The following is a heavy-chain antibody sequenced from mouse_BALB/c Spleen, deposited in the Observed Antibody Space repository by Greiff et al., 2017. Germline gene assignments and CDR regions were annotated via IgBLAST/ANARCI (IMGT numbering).Heavy chain of an antibody. D-gene: IGHD1-1*01. CDR1: GYSITSGYY. J-gene: IGHJ3*01. CDR2: ISYDGSN. Sequence: EVKVEESGPGLVKPSQSLSLTCSVTGYSITSGYYWNWIRQFPGNKLEWMGYISYDGSNNYNQSLKNRISITRDTSKNQFFLKLNSVTTEDTATYYFASHYYGSSYKDWFAYWGQGTLVTVSA. CDR3: ASHYYGSSYKDWFAY. V-gene: IGHV3-6*02.